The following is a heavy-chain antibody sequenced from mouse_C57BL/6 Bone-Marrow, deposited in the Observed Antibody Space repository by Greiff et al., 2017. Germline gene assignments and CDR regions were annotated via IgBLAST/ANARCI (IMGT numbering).Heavy chain of an antibody. J-gene: IGHJ3*01. D-gene: IGHD2-3*01. V-gene: IGHV6-6*01. CDR3: TSLIYDGYP. CDR2: IRNKANNHAT. Sequence: EVQVVESGGGLVQPGGSMKLSCAASGFTFSDAWMDWVRQSPEQGLEWVAEIRNKANNHATYYAASVKGRFTISRDDYKSIVYLQMNSLRAEDTDIYYCTSLIYDGYPWGQGTLVTVSA. CDR1: GFTFSDAW.